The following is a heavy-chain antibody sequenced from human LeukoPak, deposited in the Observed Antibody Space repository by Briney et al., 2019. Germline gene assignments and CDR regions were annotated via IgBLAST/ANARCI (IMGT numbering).Heavy chain of an antibody. CDR2: INHSGST. CDR3: ARFTIFSGVDP. Sequence: PSETLSLTCAVYGGSFGGYYWSWIRQPPGKGLEWIGEINHSGSTNYNPSLKSRVTISVDTSKNQFSLKLSSVTAADTAVYYCARFTIFSGVDPWGQGTLVTVSS. J-gene: IGHJ5*02. D-gene: IGHD3-9*01. CDR1: GGSFGGYY. V-gene: IGHV4-34*01.